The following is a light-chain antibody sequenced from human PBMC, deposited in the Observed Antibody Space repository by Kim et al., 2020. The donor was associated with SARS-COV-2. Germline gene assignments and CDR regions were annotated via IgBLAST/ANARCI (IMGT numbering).Light chain of an antibody. CDR3: QQRSNWLT. Sequence: EIVLTQSPATLSLSPGERATLSCRASQSISRYLAWYQQKPGQAPRLLIYDGTNRVTGIPARFSGSGSGTDFILTISSLEPEDFAVYYCQQRSNWLTFGQGTKVDIK. CDR1: QSISRY. CDR2: DGT. J-gene: IGKJ1*01. V-gene: IGKV3-11*01.